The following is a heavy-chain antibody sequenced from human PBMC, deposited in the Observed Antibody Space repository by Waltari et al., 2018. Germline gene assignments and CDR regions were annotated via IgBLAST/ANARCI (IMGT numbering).Heavy chain of an antibody. CDR3: ARSDTAYSSGYQSYYYMDV. J-gene: IGHJ6*03. CDR2: IYYSGRT. V-gene: IGHV4-59*01. Sequence: QVQLQESGPGLVKPSETLSLTCTVSGGSISSYYWSWIRQPPGKGLEWIGYIYYSGRTNYNPSLKGRVTISVDTSKNQFSLKLSSVTAADTAVYYCARSDTAYSSGYQSYYYMDVWGKGTTVTISS. CDR1: GGSISSYY. D-gene: IGHD3-22*01.